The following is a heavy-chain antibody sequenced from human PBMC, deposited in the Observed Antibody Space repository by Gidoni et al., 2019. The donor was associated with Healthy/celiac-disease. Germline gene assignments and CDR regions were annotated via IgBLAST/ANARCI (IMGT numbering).Heavy chain of an antibody. CDR1: GYTFTSYY. D-gene: IGHD3-10*01. CDR2: INPSGGST. CDR3: ARDRNYYGSGSDGFDP. Sequence: QVQLVQSGAEVKKPGASVKVSCKASGYTFTSYYMHWVRQAPGQGLEWMGIINPSGGSTSYAQKFQGRVTMTRDTSTSTVYMELSSLRSEDTAVYYCARDRNYYGSGSDGFDPWGQGTLVTVSS. V-gene: IGHV1-46*01. J-gene: IGHJ5*02.